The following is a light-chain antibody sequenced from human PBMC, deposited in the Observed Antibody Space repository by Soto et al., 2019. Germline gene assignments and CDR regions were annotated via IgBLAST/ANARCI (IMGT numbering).Light chain of an antibody. CDR1: QSVPKSY. V-gene: IGKV3-20*01. CDR3: QQYATSPLT. Sequence: EIVLTQSPGTLSLSPGERATLSCRPRQSVPKSYLAWYQQKPGQAPRLLVYGASSRATGIPDRFSGSGSGTDFTLTISRLEPEDFAVYYCQQYATSPLTFGGGTRVEIK. CDR2: GAS. J-gene: IGKJ4*01.